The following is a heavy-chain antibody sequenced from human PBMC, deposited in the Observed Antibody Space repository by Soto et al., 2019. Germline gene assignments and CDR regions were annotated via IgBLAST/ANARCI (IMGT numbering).Heavy chain of an antibody. CDR3: AKDLRASLASRAPLAY. CDR2: IRGSGSST. D-gene: IGHD6-6*01. J-gene: IGHJ4*02. CDR1: GFTFSDYA. Sequence: EVQLLESGGGLVQPGGSLRLSCVASGFTFSDYAMSWVRQAPGKGLEWVAGIRGSGSSTYYADSVKGRFTISRDNSKNTLYLQMNSLRVEDTAVYSCAKDLRASLASRAPLAYWGQGTLVTVSS. V-gene: IGHV3-23*01.